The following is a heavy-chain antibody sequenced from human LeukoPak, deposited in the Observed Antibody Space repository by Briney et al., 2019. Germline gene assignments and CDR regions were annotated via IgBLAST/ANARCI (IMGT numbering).Heavy chain of an antibody. V-gene: IGHV3-30*02. Sequence: GGSLRLSCAASGFTFSSYGMHWVRQAPGKGLEWVAFIRYDGSNKYYADSVKGRFTISRDNSKNTPYLQMNSLRAEDTAVYYCAKAGLGDYSNYFWGQGTLVTVSS. J-gene: IGHJ4*02. D-gene: IGHD4-11*01. CDR3: AKAGLGDYSNYF. CDR2: IRYDGSNK. CDR1: GFTFSSYG.